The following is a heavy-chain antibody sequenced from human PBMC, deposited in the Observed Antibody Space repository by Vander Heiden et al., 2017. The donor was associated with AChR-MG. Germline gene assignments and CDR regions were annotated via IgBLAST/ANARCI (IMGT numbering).Heavy chain of an antibody. CDR1: GFTLRGYG. J-gene: IGHJ6*03. D-gene: IGHD4-17*01. CDR3: ARETTTYYYYYYMDV. V-gene: IGHV3-33*01. Sequence: QVPLVASGGGVVLPGRSLRPSSPASGFTLRGYGRHWVRQCPGKGLEWVEVIWYDGSNKYYADSVKGRFTISRDNSKNTLYLQMNSLRAEDTAVYYCARETTTYYYYYYMDVWGKGTTVTVSS. CDR2: IWYDGSNK.